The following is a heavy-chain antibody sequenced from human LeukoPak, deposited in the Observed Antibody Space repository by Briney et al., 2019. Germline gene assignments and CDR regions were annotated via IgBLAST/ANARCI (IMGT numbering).Heavy chain of an antibody. CDR3: AKPLANYTYGVNFDY. V-gene: IGHV3-23*01. CDR1: GFTLSSYA. Sequence: GGSLRLSCEASGFTLSSYAMSWVRQAPGKGLAWVSVISSSADSTYYADSVKGRFTISRDNSKNTLYLQMNNLRAEDTAVYYCAKPLANYTYGVNFDYWGQGLLVTVSS. J-gene: IGHJ4*02. CDR2: ISSSADST. D-gene: IGHD3-3*01.